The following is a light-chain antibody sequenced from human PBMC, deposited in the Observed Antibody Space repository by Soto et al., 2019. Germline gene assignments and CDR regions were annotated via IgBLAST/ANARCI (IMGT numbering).Light chain of an antibody. CDR2: GNS. CDR3: QSYDSSLTGWV. J-gene: IGLJ3*02. V-gene: IGLV1-40*01. Sequence: QSVLTQPPSVSGAPGQRVTISCTGSSSNIGAGYEVHWYQQLPGTAPKLLIYGNSNRPSGVPDRFSGSKSGTSASLAITGLQAEYEADYYCQSYDSSLTGWVFGGGTKLTVL. CDR1: SSNIGAGYE.